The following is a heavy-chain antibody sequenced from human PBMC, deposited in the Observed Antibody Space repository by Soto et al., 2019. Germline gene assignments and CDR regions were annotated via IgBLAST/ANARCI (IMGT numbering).Heavy chain of an antibody. J-gene: IGHJ4*02. CDR1: GYTISMYG. V-gene: IGHV1-18*01. CDR2: SRAYHGKT. CDR3: ARLHRYGYSSPDL. Sequence: QGQLVQSGNEVKKRGASVKISCKASGYTISMYGITWVRQAPGQGLERMGWSRAYHGKTQYAKKLQCRVAMTPATSTTPTYMKLNRLLSDDTAMYHCARLHRYGYSSPDLWGQGTLFTVSS. D-gene: IGHD6-13*01.